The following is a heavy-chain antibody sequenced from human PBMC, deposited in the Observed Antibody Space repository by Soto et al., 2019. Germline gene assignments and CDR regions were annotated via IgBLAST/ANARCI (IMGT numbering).Heavy chain of an antibody. CDR3: ASGYIDRGFEY. CDR2: TYYRSRWYN. J-gene: IGHJ4*02. Sequence: SHTLSLTCGISGYSVSSNSASWNFISQSPSRGLEWLGRTYYRSRWYNDYAVSVKSRITINPDTSKNQFSLQLNSVTPEDTAVYSCASGYIDRGFEYWGQGALVTVS. V-gene: IGHV6-1*01. CDR1: GYSVSSNSAS. D-gene: IGHD2-15*01.